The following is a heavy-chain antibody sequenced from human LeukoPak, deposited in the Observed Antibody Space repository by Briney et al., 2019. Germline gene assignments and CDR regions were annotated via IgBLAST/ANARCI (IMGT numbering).Heavy chain of an antibody. CDR1: GGSIGVVSYY. CDR3: ARHKYDILTGFTYYFDY. D-gene: IGHD3-9*01. Sequence: SETLSLTCTVSGGSIGVVSYYWGWIRQPPGKGLEWIGSIYYSGSTYYNPSLKSRVTISVDTSKNQFSLKLSSVTAADTAVYYCARHKYDILTGFTYYFDYWGQGTLVTVSS. CDR2: IYYSGST. V-gene: IGHV4-39*01. J-gene: IGHJ4*02.